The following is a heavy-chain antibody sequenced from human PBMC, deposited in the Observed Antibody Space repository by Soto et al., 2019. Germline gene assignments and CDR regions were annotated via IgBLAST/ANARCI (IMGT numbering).Heavy chain of an antibody. CDR2: IYSSGNT. J-gene: IGHJ4*02. D-gene: IGHD1-26*01. CDR3: ARDGGSGSYAGFDY. CDR1: GGSISSGGYY. V-gene: IGHV4-31*03. Sequence: QVQLQESGPGLVKPSQTLSLTCTVSGGSISSGGYYWSWIRQHPGEGLEWIGCIYSSGNTFYNPSLKSRLTISIDTSENQFSLKLSSVTAADTAVYYCARDGGSGSYAGFDYWGQGTLVTVSS.